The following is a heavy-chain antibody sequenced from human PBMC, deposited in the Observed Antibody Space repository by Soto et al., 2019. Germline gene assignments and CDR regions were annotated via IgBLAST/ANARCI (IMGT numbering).Heavy chain of an antibody. Sequence: PGGSLTLSCAASGFTFNIYAMTWVRQTPGKGLKWVSFITTRGARTYYADPVRGRFTISTDSSRNTLYLQMNSLRPDDTAVYFCARYRSDGSASFDSWGQGTRVTVSS. CDR3: ARYRSDGSASFDS. CDR1: GFTFNIYA. CDR2: ITTRGART. J-gene: IGHJ4*02. V-gene: IGHV3-23*01. D-gene: IGHD3-9*01.